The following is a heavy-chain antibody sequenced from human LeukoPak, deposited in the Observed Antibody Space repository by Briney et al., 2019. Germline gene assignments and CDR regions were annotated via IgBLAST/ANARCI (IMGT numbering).Heavy chain of an antibody. J-gene: IGHJ4*02. D-gene: IGHD3-22*01. CDR2: ISYSGST. CDR3: ARVSSGYYYGLDY. Sequence: SETLSLTCTVSGGSISTYYWSWIRQPPGKGLEWIGYISYSGSTDYNPSLKSRVTMSVDTSINQFSLKLSSVTAADTAVYYCARVSSGYYYGLDYWGQGTLVTVSS. CDR1: GGSISTYY. V-gene: IGHV4-59*08.